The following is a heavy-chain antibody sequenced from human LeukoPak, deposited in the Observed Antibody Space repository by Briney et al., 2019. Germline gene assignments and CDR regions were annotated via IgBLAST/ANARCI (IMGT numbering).Heavy chain of an antibody. D-gene: IGHD3-22*01. CDR1: GFTFSNYA. CDR2: LRGDGET. Sequence: GGSLRLSCAASGFTFSNYAMSWVRQAPAGGLEWVSSLRGDGETFYADSVKGRFTISRDNAKNSLYLQMNSLRAEDTAVYYCARTYYYDSSGYHHWGQGTLVTVSS. CDR3: ARTYYYDSSGYHH. J-gene: IGHJ5*02. V-gene: IGHV3-21*01.